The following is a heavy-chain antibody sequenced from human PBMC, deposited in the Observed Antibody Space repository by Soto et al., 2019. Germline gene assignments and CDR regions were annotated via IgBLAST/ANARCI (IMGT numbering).Heavy chain of an antibody. D-gene: IGHD3-22*01. CDR2: INHSGST. J-gene: IGHJ4*02. Sequence: PSETLSLTCAVYGGSFSGHYWSWIRQSPGKRLEWIGEINHSGSTNQNPSLKSRVTISVDTSKNQFSLKLKSVTAADTAVYYCARGITMILVVQGDAPDKYYFDSWGQGTQVTVSS. CDR3: ARGITMILVVQGDAPDKYYFDS. CDR1: GGSFSGHY. V-gene: IGHV4-34*01.